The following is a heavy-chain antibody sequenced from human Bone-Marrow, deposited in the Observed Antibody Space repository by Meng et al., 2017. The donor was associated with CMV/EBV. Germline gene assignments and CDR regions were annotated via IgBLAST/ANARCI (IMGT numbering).Heavy chain of an antibody. CDR2: IGTAGDT. Sequence: GESLKISCTGSGFTFSNYAMSWVRQATGKGLEWVSAIGTAGDTYYPGSVKGRFTISRENAKNSLYLQMNSLRAGDTAVYYCARSVPGATGGYYFDYWGQGTLVTVSS. CDR3: ARSVPGATGGYYFDY. CDR1: GFTFSNYA. D-gene: IGHD1-26*01. J-gene: IGHJ4*02. V-gene: IGHV3-13*01.